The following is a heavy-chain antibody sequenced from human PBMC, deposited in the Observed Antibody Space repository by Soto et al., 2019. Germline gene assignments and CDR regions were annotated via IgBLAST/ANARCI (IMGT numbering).Heavy chain of an antibody. CDR1: GFTFSSYG. V-gene: IGHV3-30*18. Sequence: QVQLVESGGGVVQPGRSLRLSCAASGFTFSSYGMQWVRQAPSKGLEWVAVISYDGSNKYYADSVKGRFTISRDNSKNTLYLQMNSLRAEDTAVYYCAKPYDYGDYFDAFDIWGQGTMVTVSS. CDR3: AKPYDYGDYFDAFDI. D-gene: IGHD4-17*01. J-gene: IGHJ3*02. CDR2: ISYDGSNK.